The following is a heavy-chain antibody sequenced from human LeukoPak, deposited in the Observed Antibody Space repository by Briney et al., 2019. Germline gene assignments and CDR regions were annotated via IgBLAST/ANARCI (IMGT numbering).Heavy chain of an antibody. J-gene: IGHJ5*02. Sequence: GASVKVSCKASGYTFTGYDINWVRQATGQGLEWMGWMNLNSGNTGYAQKFQGRVTMTRITSISKAYMELSSLRSEDTAVYYCARVKVAGPRSFDPWGQGTLVTVSS. D-gene: IGHD6-19*01. CDR1: GYTFTGYD. V-gene: IGHV1-8*01. CDR3: ARVKVAGPRSFDP. CDR2: MNLNSGNT.